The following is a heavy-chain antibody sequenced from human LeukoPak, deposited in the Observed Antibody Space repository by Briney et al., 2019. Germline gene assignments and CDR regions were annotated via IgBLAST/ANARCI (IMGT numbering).Heavy chain of an antibody. J-gene: IGHJ6*03. Sequence: GGSLRLSCAASGFTFSSYAMSWVRQAPGKGLEWVSVISGSGSSTNYADSVKGRLTISRDNSKNTLYLQMNSLRAEDTAVYYCAKYPYDILTGYYDYYYYYMDVWGKGTTVTVSS. D-gene: IGHD3-9*01. V-gene: IGHV3-23*01. CDR3: AKYPYDILTGYYDYYYYYMDV. CDR2: ISGSGSST. CDR1: GFTFSSYA.